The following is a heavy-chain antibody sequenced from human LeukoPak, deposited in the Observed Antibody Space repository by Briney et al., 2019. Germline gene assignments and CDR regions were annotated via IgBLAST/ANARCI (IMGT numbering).Heavy chain of an antibody. J-gene: IGHJ3*02. Sequence: SETLSLTCAVYGGSFSGYYWSWIRQPPGKGLEWIGEINHSGSTNYNPSLKSRVTISVDTSKNQFSLKLSSVTAADTAVYYCARRRIGIASPPGIWGQGTMVTVSS. D-gene: IGHD3-3*02. CDR1: GGSFSGYY. CDR2: INHSGST. V-gene: IGHV4-34*01. CDR3: ARRRIGIASPPGI.